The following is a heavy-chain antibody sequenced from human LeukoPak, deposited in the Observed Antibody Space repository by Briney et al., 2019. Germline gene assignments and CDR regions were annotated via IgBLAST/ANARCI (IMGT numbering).Heavy chain of an antibody. J-gene: IGHJ4*02. CDR3: ARGGDYSWEAVPW. CDR2: IDSDGLST. Sequence: PGGSLRLSCAASGFAFSTYWIHWVRQAPGKGLVWVSRIDSDGLSTIYADSVKGRFTISRDNAKNTLYLQMNSLRAEDTAVYYCARGGDYSWEAVPWWGQGTLVTVSS. D-gene: IGHD4-17*01. V-gene: IGHV3-74*01. CDR1: GFAFSTYW.